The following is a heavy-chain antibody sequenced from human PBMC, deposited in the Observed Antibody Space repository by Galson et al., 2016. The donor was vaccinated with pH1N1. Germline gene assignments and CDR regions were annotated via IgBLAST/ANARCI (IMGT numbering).Heavy chain of an antibody. CDR2: IYWDDDK. Sequence: PALVKPTQTLTLTCTFSGFSISSSGMGVGWIRQPPGQALEWLAAIYWDDDKRYSLSLKSRLPISKDTSKNQVVLTMTNMDPVDTGTYYCAHREVMITNAFDFWGRGTMVTVSS. V-gene: IGHV2-5*02. J-gene: IGHJ3*01. CDR3: AHREVMITNAFDF. D-gene: IGHD3-10*01. CDR1: GFSISSSGMG.